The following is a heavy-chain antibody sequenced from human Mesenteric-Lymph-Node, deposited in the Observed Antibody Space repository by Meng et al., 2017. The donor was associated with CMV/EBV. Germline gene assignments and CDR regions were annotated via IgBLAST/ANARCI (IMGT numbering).Heavy chain of an antibody. CDR3: ARDTGMEYWFDP. J-gene: IGHJ5*02. V-gene: IGHV3-48*04. CDR2: ISSSGSTI. CDR1: GFTFSSYA. D-gene: IGHD2-8*02. Sequence: GESLKISCAASGFTFSSYAMSWVRQAPGKGLEWVSYISSSGSTIYYADSVKGRFTISRDNAKNSLYLQMNSLRAEDTAVYYCARDTGMEYWFDPWGQGTLVTVSS.